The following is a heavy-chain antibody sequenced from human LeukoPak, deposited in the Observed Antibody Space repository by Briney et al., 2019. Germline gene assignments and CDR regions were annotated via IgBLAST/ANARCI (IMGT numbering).Heavy chain of an antibody. CDR2: IYYSGRT. Sequence: SETLSLTCSVSGGSISSYYWDWIRQTPGKGLEWIGYIYYSGRTNYNPSLKSRVTISVDTSKNQFSLTLSSVTTADTAVYYCARIYYSRSYDYWYFDLWGRGTLVTVSS. CDR3: ARIYYSRSYDYWYFDL. V-gene: IGHV4-59*01. J-gene: IGHJ2*01. CDR1: GGSISSYY. D-gene: IGHD6-13*01.